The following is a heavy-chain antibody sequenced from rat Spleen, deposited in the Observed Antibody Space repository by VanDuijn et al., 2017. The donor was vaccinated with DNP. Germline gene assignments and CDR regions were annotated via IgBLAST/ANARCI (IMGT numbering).Heavy chain of an antibody. CDR3: ARHHGDY. V-gene: IGHV5-25*01. D-gene: IGHD1-7*01. CDR2: VSPSGDRT. CDR1: GFTFRNYY. Sequence: EVQVVESGGGLVQPGRSLKLSCAASGFTFRNYYMAWVRQAPTKGLEWVAAVSPSGDRTYHRDSVKGRFTVSRDNAKSTLYLQMDSLRSEDTATYYCARHHGDYWGQGVMVTVSS. J-gene: IGHJ2*01.